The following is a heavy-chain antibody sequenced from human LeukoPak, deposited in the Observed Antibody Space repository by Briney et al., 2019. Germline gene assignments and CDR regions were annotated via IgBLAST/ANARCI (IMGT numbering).Heavy chain of an antibody. Sequence: GGSLRLSCAASGFTFSSFAMSWVRQAPGKGLEWVSAICGGGGSTYYADSVKGRFTISRDNSKNTLYLQMNSLRAEDTAVYYCAKRDWIIVTSTYYYYMDVWGKGTTVTVSS. J-gene: IGHJ6*03. CDR3: AKRDWIIVTSTYYYYMDV. CDR1: GFTFSSFA. V-gene: IGHV3-23*01. CDR2: ICGGGGST. D-gene: IGHD5-12*01.